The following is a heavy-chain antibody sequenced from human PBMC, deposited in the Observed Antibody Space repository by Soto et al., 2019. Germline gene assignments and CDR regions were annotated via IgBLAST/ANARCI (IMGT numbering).Heavy chain of an antibody. CDR3: AGERRWITVRGPFDS. D-gene: IGHD3-16*01. V-gene: IGHV4-4*02. Sequence: QVQLQESVPGLVKPSGTLSLTCTVTSGSISSNNWWSWVHQTPGKGLGWIGDIYHGGRTNYNPSLTRRVMRALAIPRNHCAQRRGSVTAADTAAYYCAGERRWITVRGPFDSWGQGTLVTVYS. CDR1: SGSISSNNW. J-gene: IGHJ3*02. CDR2: IYHGGRT.